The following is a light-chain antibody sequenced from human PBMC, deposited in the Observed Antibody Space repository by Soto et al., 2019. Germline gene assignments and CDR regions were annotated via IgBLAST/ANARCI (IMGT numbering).Light chain of an antibody. J-gene: IGKJ5*01. CDR2: DAS. V-gene: IGKV3-11*01. CDR3: QQRADWPIT. CDR1: QYITIY. Sequence: EFVLTQSPATLALSPGERSTLSFMAIQYITIYLAWYQQKPGQAPRLLIYDASNRATGIPARFSGSGSGTDFTLTISSLEPDDFAVYYCQQRADWPITFGQGTRLEIK.